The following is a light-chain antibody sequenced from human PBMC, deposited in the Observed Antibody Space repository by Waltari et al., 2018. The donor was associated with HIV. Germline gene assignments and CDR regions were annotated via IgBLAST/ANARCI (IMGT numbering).Light chain of an antibody. J-gene: IGKJ1*01. CDR2: SAS. CDR3: QQSFTTPRT. CDR1: QNINTY. V-gene: IGKV1-39*01. Sequence: DIQMTQSPSSLSAFVGDRVTFTCRASQNINTYINWYQVKPGKAPTLLIYSASSLQSGVPSRFSGSGSATQFTLTISSLQPEDFATYYCQQSFTTPRTFDQGTKVDFK.